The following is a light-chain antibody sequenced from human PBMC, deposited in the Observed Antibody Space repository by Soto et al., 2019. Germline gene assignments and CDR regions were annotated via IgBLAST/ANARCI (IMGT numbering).Light chain of an antibody. V-gene: IGLV2-14*01. CDR1: SSDVGGYNY. CDR3: SSYTSSSTYV. Sequence: QSALTQPASVSGSPGQWITISCTGTSSDVGGYNYVSWYQQHPGKAPKLMIYDVTNRPSGVSNRFSGSKSSNTASLTISGLQAEDEADYYCSSYTSSSTYVFGTGTKLTVL. CDR2: DVT. J-gene: IGLJ1*01.